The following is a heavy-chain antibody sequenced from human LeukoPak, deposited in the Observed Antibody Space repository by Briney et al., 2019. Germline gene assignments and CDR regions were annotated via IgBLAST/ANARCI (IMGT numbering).Heavy chain of an antibody. CDR1: GFTFSSYS. CDR3: ARVESVYYDFWSRPNYYGMDV. Sequence: GRSLRLSCAASGFTFSSYSMNWVRHAPGKGLEWVSSISSSSSYIYYADSVKGRFTISRDNAKNSLYLQMNSLRAEDTAVYYCARVESVYYDFWSRPNYYGMDVWGQGTTVTVSS. D-gene: IGHD3-3*01. J-gene: IGHJ6*02. CDR2: ISSSSSYI. V-gene: IGHV3-21*01.